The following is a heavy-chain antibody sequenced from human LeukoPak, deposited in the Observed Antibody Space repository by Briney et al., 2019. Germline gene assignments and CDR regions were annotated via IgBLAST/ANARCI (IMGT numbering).Heavy chain of an antibody. CDR2: INPNSGGT. V-gene: IGHV1-2*02. D-gene: IGHD2-2*01. CDR3: ARDPTAAILRWYFDY. Sequence: ASVKVSCKASGYTFTGYYMHWVRQAPGQGLEWMGWINPNSGGTNYAQKFQGRVTMTRDTSISTAYMELSRLRSDDTAVCYCARDPTAAILRWYFDYWGQGTLVTVSS. J-gene: IGHJ4*02. CDR1: GYTFTGYY.